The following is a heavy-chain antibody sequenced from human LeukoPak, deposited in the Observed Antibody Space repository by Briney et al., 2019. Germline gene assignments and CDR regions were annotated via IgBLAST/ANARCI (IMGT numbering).Heavy chain of an antibody. D-gene: IGHD1-26*01. CDR3: TRHPQWELPSDYPYYGMDV. CDR2: IRSKANSYAT. Sequence: TGGSLRLSCAASGFTFSGSAMHWVRQASGKGLEWVGRIRSKANSYATAYAASVKGRFTISRDDSKNTAYLQMNSLKTEDTAVYYCTRHPQWELPSDYPYYGMDVWGQGTLVTVSS. V-gene: IGHV3-73*01. J-gene: IGHJ6*02. CDR1: GFTFSGSA.